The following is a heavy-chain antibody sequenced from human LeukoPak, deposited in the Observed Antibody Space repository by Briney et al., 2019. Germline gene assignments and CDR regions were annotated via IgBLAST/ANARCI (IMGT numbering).Heavy chain of an antibody. CDR3: ASGSFSPFSYGYNDY. CDR1: GGSISSSNW. V-gene: IGHV4-4*02. J-gene: IGHJ4*02. CDR2: IYHSGST. Sequence: SETLSLTCAVSGGSISSSNWWSWVRQPPGKGLEWIGEIYHSGSTNYNPSLKSRVTISVDKSKNQFSLKLSSVTAADTAVYYCASGSFSPFSYGYNDYWGQGTLVTVSS. D-gene: IGHD5-18*01.